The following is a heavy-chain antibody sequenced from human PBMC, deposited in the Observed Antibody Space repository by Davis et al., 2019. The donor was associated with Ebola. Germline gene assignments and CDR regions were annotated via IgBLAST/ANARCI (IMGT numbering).Heavy chain of an antibody. D-gene: IGHD1-26*01. J-gene: IGHJ6*02. Sequence: AASVKVSCKASGYTFTSYDIDWVRQATGQGLEWMGGIIPIFGAANYAQKFQGRVTITADKSTSTAYMELSSLRSEDTAVYYCARGVVGANWIYYGMDVWGQGTTVTVSS. CDR3: ARGVVGANWIYYGMDV. V-gene: IGHV1-69*06. CDR1: GYTFTSYD. CDR2: IIPIFGAA.